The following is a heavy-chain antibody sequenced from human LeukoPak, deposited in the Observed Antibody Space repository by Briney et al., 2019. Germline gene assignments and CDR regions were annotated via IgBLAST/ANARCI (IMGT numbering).Heavy chain of an antibody. Sequence: PGGSLRLSCAASGFTFISYAIHWVRQAPGKGLEWVAVISFHGTDSFYADSVKGRFTISRDNSKNTLYLQMNSLRAEDTAVYYCAKDRSPYSSGWYGGRSMGGYYWGQGALVTVSS. D-gene: IGHD6-19*01. J-gene: IGHJ4*02. V-gene: IGHV3-30*04. CDR1: GFTFISYA. CDR3: AKDRSPYSSGWYGGRSMGGYY. CDR2: ISFHGTDS.